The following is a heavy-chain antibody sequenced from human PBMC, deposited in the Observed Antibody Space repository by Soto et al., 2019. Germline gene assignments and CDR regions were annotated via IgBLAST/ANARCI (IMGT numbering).Heavy chain of an antibody. J-gene: IGHJ6*02. CDR1: GYTFTSYY. V-gene: IGHV1-46*01. CDR3: ARAELTDYYYYYGMDV. Sequence: QVQLVQSGAEVKKPGASVKVSCKASGYTFTSYYMHWVRQAPGQGLEWMGIINPSGGSTSYAQKFQGRVTMTRDTSTSTVYMELSSLRSEDTAVYYCARAELTDYYYYYGMDVWGQRTTVTVSS. CDR2: INPSGGST.